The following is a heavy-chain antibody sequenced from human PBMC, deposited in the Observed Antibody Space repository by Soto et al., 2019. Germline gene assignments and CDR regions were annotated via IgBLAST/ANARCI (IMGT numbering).Heavy chain of an antibody. J-gene: IGHJ4*02. CDR3: AKDPERYDYDWGTCRYIDH. D-gene: IGHD3-16*02. CDR1: GITFSNYA. CDR2: ISTSGGRP. Sequence: EVQLLESGGGLVQPGGSLRLSCTASGITFSNYAMSWVRQAPRKGLEWVSSISTSGGRPYYADSVKGRFTISRDNSKNTLYLQMNSLRVEDTAVYYCAKDPERYDYDWGTCRYIDHWGQGTLVTVSS. V-gene: IGHV3-23*01.